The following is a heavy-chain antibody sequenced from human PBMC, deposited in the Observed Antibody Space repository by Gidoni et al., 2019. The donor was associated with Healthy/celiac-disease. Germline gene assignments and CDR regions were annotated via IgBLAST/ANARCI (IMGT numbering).Heavy chain of an antibody. Sequence: EVQLVQSGAEVKNPGGSLKISCTGSVYSFTSYWIGWVRQMPGKGLEWMGIIDPRDSDPRYSPTFQGQVPISADKSISTAYLQWSSLKASDTAMYYCARRSRGVAARYFDYWGQGTLVTVSS. J-gene: IGHJ4*02. CDR1: VYSFTSYW. D-gene: IGHD6-6*01. V-gene: IGHV5-51*01. CDR3: ARRSRGVAARYFDY. CDR2: IDPRDSDP.